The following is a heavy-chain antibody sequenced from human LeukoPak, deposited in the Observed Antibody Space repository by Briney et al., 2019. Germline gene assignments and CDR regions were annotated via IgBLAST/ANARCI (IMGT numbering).Heavy chain of an antibody. Sequence: QPGRSLRLSCAASGFTFDDYAVHWVRQAPGKGLEWVSGISWNSGSIGYADSVKGRFTISRDNAKNSLYLQMNSLRAEDTAVYYCANLVGDYGDRYNWFDPWGQGTLVTVSS. J-gene: IGHJ5*02. CDR1: GFTFDDYA. CDR2: ISWNSGSI. D-gene: IGHD4-17*01. CDR3: ANLVGDYGDRYNWFDP. V-gene: IGHV3-9*01.